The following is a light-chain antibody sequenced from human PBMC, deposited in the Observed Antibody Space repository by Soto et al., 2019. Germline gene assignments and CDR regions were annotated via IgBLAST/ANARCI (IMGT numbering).Light chain of an antibody. CDR1: QSVRSY. CDR3: QQRTNRPGIT. Sequence: EIVLTHSPATLSLSPGERATLSCRASQSVRSYLAWYQQKPGQAPRLLIYDASTRATGIPARFSGSGSGTDFTLTINNLEPEDFAVYYCQQRTNRPGITFGQGTRLEIK. V-gene: IGKV3-11*01. J-gene: IGKJ5*01. CDR2: DAS.